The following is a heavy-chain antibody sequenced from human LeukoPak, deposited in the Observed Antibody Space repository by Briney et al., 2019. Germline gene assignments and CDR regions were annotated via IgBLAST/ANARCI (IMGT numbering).Heavy chain of an antibody. J-gene: IGHJ4*02. CDR2: ISSSSSYI. CDR1: GFTFNHYA. V-gene: IGHV3-21*01. Sequence: GGSLRLSCAASGFTFNHYAMNWVRQAPGKGLEWVSSISSSSSYIYYADSVKGRFTISRDNAKNSLYLRMNSLRAEDTAVYYCARWGWYEGVDYWGQGTLVTVSS. CDR3: ARWGWYEGVDY. D-gene: IGHD6-19*01.